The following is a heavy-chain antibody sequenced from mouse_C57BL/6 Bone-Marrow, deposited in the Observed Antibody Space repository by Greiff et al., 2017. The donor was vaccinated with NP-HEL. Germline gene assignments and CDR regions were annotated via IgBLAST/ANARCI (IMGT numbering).Heavy chain of an antibody. CDR3: ASFYYGYYEGYAMDY. D-gene: IGHD2-3*01. Sequence: EVQVVESGGGLVQPGGSLKLSCAASGFTFSSYGMSWVRQTPDKRLELVATINRNGGSTYYPDSVKGRFTISRDNAKNTLYLQMSTRKSDDTAMYYCASFYYGYYEGYAMDYGGQGTSVTVSS. CDR1: GFTFSSYG. V-gene: IGHV5-6-3*01. CDR2: INRNGGST. J-gene: IGHJ4*01.